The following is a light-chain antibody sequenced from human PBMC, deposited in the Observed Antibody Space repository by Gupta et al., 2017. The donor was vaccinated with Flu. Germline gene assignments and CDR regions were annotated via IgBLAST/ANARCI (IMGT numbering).Light chain of an antibody. CDR3: QQYNSYRRT. CDR1: ESISSW. V-gene: IGKV1-5*03. Sequence: DIQMTQSPSTLSASVGDRVTITCRASESISSWLAWYQQKPGKAPKLLMYRASSLASGAPSRFSGSGSGTEFTLTISGLQPDDFATYYCQQYNSYRRTFGQGTKVEIK. CDR2: RAS. J-gene: IGKJ2*02.